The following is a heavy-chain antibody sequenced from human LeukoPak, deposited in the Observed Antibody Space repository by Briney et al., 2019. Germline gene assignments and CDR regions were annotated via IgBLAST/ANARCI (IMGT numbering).Heavy chain of an antibody. CDR2: ISAYNGNT. V-gene: IGHV1-18*04. Sequence: EASVKVSCKASGYTFTGYYMHWVRQAPGQGLEWMGWISAYNGNTNYAQKLQGRVTMTTDTSTSTAYMELRSLRSDDTAVYYCASLQMFTLWGQGTLVTVSS. D-gene: IGHD2-15*01. J-gene: IGHJ4*02. CDR1: GYTFTGYY. CDR3: ASLQMFTL.